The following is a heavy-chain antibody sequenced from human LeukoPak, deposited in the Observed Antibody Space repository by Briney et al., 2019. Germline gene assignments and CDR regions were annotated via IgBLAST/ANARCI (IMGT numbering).Heavy chain of an antibody. D-gene: IGHD6-13*01. J-gene: IGHJ1*01. V-gene: IGHV4-39*07. Sequence: SETLSLTCTVSGGSISSSSYYWGWIRQPPGKGLEWIGSIYYSGSTYYNASLKSRVTISVDTSKNQFSLKLSSVTAADTAVYYCAGTTFIAAAGSGRYFQHWGQGTLVTVSS. CDR3: AGTTFIAAAGSGRYFQH. CDR2: IYYSGST. CDR1: GGSISSSSYY.